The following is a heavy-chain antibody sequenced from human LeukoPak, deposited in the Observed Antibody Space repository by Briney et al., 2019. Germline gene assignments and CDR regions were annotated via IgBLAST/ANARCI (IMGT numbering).Heavy chain of an antibody. Sequence: SQTLSLTCAVSGGSISSGGYSWSWIRQPPGKGLEWIGYIYHSGSTYYNPSLKSRVTISVDRSKNQFSLKLSSVTAADTAVYYCARVKYDILTGYTLYYFDYWGQGTLVTVSS. V-gene: IGHV4-30-2*01. D-gene: IGHD3-9*01. J-gene: IGHJ4*02. CDR2: IYHSGST. CDR1: GGSISSGGYS. CDR3: ARVKYDILTGYTLYYFDY.